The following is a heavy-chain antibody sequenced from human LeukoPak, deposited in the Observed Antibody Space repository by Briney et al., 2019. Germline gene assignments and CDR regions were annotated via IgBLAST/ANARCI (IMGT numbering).Heavy chain of an antibody. D-gene: IGHD2-2*01. CDR3: ARVFVGYCSSTSCYSLDP. CDR2: ISSSSSYI. V-gene: IGHV3-21*01. J-gene: IGHJ5*02. CDR1: GFTFSSYN. Sequence: GGSLRLSCAASGFTFSSYNMNWVRQAPGKGLEWVSSISSSSSYIYYADSVRGRFTISRDNANNSLYLQMNSLRAEDTVVYYCARVFVGYCSSTSCYSLDPWGQGTLVTVSS.